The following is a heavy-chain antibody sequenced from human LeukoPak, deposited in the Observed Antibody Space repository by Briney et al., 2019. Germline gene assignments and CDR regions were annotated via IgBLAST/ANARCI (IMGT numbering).Heavy chain of an antibody. Sequence: ASVKVSCKASGYTFTSYGISWGRQAPGQRVEWRGWINACNGDTKYSQEFQVRVTITSDTSASTAYMEFSSLESEDMAVYYCAREGRPYCGGDCYVDYWGQGTLVTVSS. CDR3: AREGRPYCGGDCYVDY. CDR2: INACNGDT. D-gene: IGHD2-21*02. CDR1: GYTFTSYG. V-gene: IGHV1-3*03. J-gene: IGHJ4*02.